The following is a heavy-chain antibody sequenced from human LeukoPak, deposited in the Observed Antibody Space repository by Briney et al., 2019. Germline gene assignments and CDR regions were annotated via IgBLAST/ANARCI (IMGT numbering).Heavy chain of an antibody. V-gene: IGHV3-23*01. D-gene: IGHD7-27*01. CDR1: GFTFSNAG. CDR2: TSGNGVKT. CDR3: AKDLGYAFDF. Sequence: PGGSLRLSCAASGFTFSNAGMTWVRQAPGLGLEWVSSTSGNGVKTYYADSVKGRFTISRDNSKKTLYLQMKSLRAEDTAIYYCAKDLGYAFDFWGQGTLVTVSS. J-gene: IGHJ4*02.